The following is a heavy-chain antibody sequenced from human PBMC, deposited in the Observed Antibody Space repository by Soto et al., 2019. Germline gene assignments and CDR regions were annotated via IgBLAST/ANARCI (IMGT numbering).Heavy chain of an antibody. Sequence: QVQLVQAGAEVKKPGASVKVSCKASGYSFTSYAIYWVRQAPGQRLAWMVWINAGSGNTKYSQKFQGTVTITSDTSASTAYMGLSSLRSEDTAVYFCARGVENIVVVLDVFGYYGMDVWGQGTTVTVSS. V-gene: IGHV1-3*01. CDR3: ARGVENIVVVLDVFGYYGMDV. D-gene: IGHD2-2*01. J-gene: IGHJ6*02. CDR1: GYSFTSYA. CDR2: INAGSGNT.